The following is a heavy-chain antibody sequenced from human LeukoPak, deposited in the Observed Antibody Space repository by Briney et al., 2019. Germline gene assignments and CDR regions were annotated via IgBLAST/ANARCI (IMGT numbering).Heavy chain of an antibody. CDR1: GGSISSYY. CDR3: ARVRTRWYFDL. J-gene: IGHJ2*01. D-gene: IGHD1-14*01. V-gene: IGHV4-59*01. Sequence: PSETLSLTCTVSGGSISSYYWSWVRQPPGKGLEWIGYIYYSGSTNYNPSLKSRVTISVATSKNQFSLKLSSLTAADTAVYYCARVRTRWYFDLWGRGTLVTVSS. CDR2: IYYSGST.